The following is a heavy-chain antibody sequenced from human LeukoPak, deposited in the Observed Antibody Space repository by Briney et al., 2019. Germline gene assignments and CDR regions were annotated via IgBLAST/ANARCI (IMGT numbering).Heavy chain of an antibody. CDR2: INHSGST. D-gene: IGHD6-19*01. Sequence: SETLSLTCAVYGGSFSGYYWSWIRQPPGKGLEWIGEINHSGSTNYNPSLKSRVTISVDTSKNQFSLKLSSVTAADTAVYYCARVDSSGWYQNYYYYYGMDVWGKGTTVTVSS. J-gene: IGHJ6*04. CDR1: GGSFSGYY. V-gene: IGHV4-34*01. CDR3: ARVDSSGWYQNYYYYYGMDV.